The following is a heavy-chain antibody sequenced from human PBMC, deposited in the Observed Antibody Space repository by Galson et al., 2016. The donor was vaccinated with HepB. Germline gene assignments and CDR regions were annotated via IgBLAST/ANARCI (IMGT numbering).Heavy chain of an antibody. CDR1: GFPFSDYY. J-gene: IGHJ6*03. V-gene: IGHV3-11*06. CDR2: ISSDSSYT. Sequence: SLRLSCAASGFPFSDYYMTWIRQAPGKGLQRISHISSDSSYTNYADSMKGRFTISRDNAKNSLNLQMNSLRAEDTAVYYCARVLRYHYMYVWGKGTTVTVSS. D-gene: IGHD3-10*02. CDR3: ARVLRYHYMYV.